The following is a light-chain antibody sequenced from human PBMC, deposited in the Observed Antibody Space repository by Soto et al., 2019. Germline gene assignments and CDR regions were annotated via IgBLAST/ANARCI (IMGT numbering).Light chain of an antibody. CDR1: SSDVGEENY. CDR2: EVI. V-gene: IGLV2-8*01. J-gene: IGLJ2*01. CDR3: SSFAGSPVV. Sequence: QSVLTQPPSASGSPGQSVTITCSGTSSDVGEENYVSWYQQHPGKVPKLILYEVIKRPSGVPDRFSGSRSGNTASLTVSGLQAEDEADYYCSSFAGSPVVFGGATKVTV.